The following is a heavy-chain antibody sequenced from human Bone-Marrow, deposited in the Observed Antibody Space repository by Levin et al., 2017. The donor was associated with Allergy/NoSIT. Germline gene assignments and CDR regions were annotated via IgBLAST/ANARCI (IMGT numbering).Heavy chain of an antibody. D-gene: IGHD4-23*01. CDR2: IYSGGST. J-gene: IGHJ4*02. V-gene: IGHV3-53*01. CDR3: AGHDYGGNSVSY. CDR1: GFTVSSNY. Sequence: GESLKISCAASGFTVSSNYMSWVRQAPGKGLEWVSVIYSGGSTYYADSVKGRFTISRDNSKNTLYLQMNSLRAEDTAVYYCAGHDYGGNSVSYWGQGTLVTVSS.